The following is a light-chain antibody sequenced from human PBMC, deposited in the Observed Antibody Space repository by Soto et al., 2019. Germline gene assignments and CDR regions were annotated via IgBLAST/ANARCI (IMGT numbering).Light chain of an antibody. CDR1: QSVRSY. V-gene: IGKV3-11*01. J-gene: IGKJ5*01. CDR2: DAS. Sequence: DIVLTQSPVTLSLSPGERATLSCRASQSVRSYLGWYQQRPGQAPRLLIYDASNRATGIPARFSGSGSGTDFTLSISSLEPEDSAVYYWQQDGAFGQGTRLEIK. CDR3: QQDGA.